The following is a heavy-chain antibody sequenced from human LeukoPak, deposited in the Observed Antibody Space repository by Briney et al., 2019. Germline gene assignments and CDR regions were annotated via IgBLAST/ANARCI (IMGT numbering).Heavy chain of an antibody. V-gene: IGHV4-59*11. CDR3: ARNLGITGTKYYFDY. Sequence: KPSETLSLTCTVSGASISSHYWSWIRQPPGKGLEWIGYIYYTGSTNYHPSLKSRVTISVDTSKNQFSLKLSSVTAADTAVYYCARNLGITGTKYYFDYWGQGTLVTVSS. CDR2: IYYTGST. J-gene: IGHJ4*02. D-gene: IGHD1-20*01. CDR1: GASISSHY.